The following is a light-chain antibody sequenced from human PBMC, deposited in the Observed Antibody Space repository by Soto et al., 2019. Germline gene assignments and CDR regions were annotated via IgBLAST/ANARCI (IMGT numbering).Light chain of an antibody. Sequence: EIVLTQSPATLSLSPGERSTLSCRASQSISFYLTWYQHKPGQAPXXLIYDASNRATGIPARFSGSGYGTEFTLTISSLEPEDFAVYDCQQRSNWPTFGQGTRLEIK. CDR1: QSISFY. CDR2: DAS. V-gene: IGKV3-11*01. J-gene: IGKJ5*01. CDR3: QQRSNWPT.